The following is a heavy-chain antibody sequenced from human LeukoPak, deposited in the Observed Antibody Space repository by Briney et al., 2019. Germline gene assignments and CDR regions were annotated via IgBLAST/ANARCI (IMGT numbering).Heavy chain of an antibody. D-gene: IGHD4-17*01. J-gene: IGHJ4*02. CDR2: IIPIFGTA. CDR1: GGTFSSYA. V-gene: IGHV1-69*13. Sequence: ASVKVSCKASGGTFSSYAISWVRQAPGQGLEWMEGIIPIFGTANYAQKFQGRVTITADESTSTAYMELSSLRSEDTAVYYCARLEITTVTTSDYWGQGTLVTVSS. CDR3: ARLEITTVTTSDY.